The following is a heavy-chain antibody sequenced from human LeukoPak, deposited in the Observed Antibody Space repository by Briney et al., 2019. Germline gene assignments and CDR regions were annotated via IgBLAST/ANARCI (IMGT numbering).Heavy chain of an antibody. Sequence: SETLSLTCTVSGGSISSYYWSWIRQPPGKGLEWIGYIYYSGSTNYNPSLKSRVTISVDTSKNQFSLKLSSVTAADTAVYYCARTGQGTQDYRGQGTLVTVSS. CDR1: GGSISSYY. V-gene: IGHV4-59*01. J-gene: IGHJ4*02. CDR3: ARTGQGTQDY. CDR2: IYYSGST. D-gene: IGHD1-1*01.